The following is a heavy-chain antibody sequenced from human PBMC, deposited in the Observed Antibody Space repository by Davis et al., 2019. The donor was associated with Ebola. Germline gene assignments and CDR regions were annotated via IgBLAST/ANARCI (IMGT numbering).Heavy chain of an antibody. CDR2: IYYSRNI. J-gene: IGHJ6*02. CDR3: ARIWGYSFRSFKYYNGVDV. D-gene: IGHD3-16*01. CDR1: GGSISSSSDY. Sequence: MPSETLSLTCTVSGGSISSSSDYWGWIRQPPGKGLEWIGSIYYSRNIYYNPSLKSRVTISVDTSKNQFSLKLSSVTAADTAVYYCARIWGYSFRSFKYYNGVDVWGQGTTVAVSS. V-gene: IGHV4-39*01.